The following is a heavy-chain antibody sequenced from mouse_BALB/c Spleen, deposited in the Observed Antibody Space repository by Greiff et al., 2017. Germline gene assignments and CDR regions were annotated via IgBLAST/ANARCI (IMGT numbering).Heavy chain of an antibody. CDR1: GFTFSSFG. Sequence: DVHLVESGGGLVQPGGSRKLSCAASGFTFSSFGMHWVRQAPEKGLEWVAYISSGSSTIYYADTVKGRFTISRDNTKNTLFLQMTSLRSEDTAVYYCERAPDGYDTAWFAYWGQGALVTVSA. V-gene: IGHV5-17*02. J-gene: IGHJ3*01. CDR3: ERAPDGYDTAWFAY. D-gene: IGHD2-2*01. CDR2: ISSGSSTI.